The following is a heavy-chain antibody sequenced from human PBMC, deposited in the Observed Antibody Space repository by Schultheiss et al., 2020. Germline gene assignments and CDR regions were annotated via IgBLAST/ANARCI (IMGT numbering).Heavy chain of an antibody. D-gene: IGHD3-3*01. J-gene: IGHJ6*02. V-gene: IGHV3-30*03. CDR3: ARGRLTYYDFWSGRSAGMDV. Sequence: GGSLRLSCAASGFTFSSYGMHWVRQAPGKGLEWVAVISYDGSNKYYADSVKGRFTISRDNSKNTLYLQMNSLRAEDTAVYYCARGRLTYYDFWSGRSAGMDVWGQGTTVTVSS. CDR2: ISYDGSNK. CDR1: GFTFSSYG.